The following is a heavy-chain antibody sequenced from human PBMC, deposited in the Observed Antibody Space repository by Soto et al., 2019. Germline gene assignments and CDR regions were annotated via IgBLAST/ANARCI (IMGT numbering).Heavy chain of an antibody. D-gene: IGHD6-25*01. CDR1: GYTFTTCD. V-gene: IGHV1-8*01. CDR2: MNPYTGNA. CDR3: ARRKERSGPHYFDS. Sequence: ASVKVSCKASGYTFTTCDIHWVRQATGQGLEWVGWMNPYTGNAGYAQKFQGRVTMTRNTSINTAYMELSSLTSEDTAVYFCARRKERSGPHYFDSWSQGTLVTVSS. J-gene: IGHJ4*02.